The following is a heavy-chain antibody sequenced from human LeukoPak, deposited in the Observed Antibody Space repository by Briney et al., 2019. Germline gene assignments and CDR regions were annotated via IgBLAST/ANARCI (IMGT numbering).Heavy chain of an antibody. Sequence: PGGSLRLSCSASGFTFGDYAMSWVRQAPGKGVEWVGFIRSKAYGGGAEYAASVKGRFTISRDDSRSITYLQMNSLKTEDSAVYYCTRDGLHCSSSSCHPYYYYYVDVWGKGTTVTVSS. CDR1: GFTFGDYA. V-gene: IGHV3-49*04. J-gene: IGHJ6*03. CDR3: TRDGLHCSSSSCHPYYYYYVDV. CDR2: IRSKAYGGGA. D-gene: IGHD2-2*01.